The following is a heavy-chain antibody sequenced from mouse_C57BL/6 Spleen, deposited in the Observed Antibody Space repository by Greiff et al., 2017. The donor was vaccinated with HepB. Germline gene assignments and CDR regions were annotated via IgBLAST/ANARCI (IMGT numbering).Heavy chain of an antibody. CDR1: GFNIKDDY. V-gene: IGHV14-4*01. Sequence: EVQLQQSGAELVRPGASVKLSCTASGFNIKDDYMHWVKQRPEQGLEWIGWIDPENGDTEYASKFQGKATITADTSSNTAYLQLSSRASEDTAVYYCTAILRQKYWGQGTTLTVSS. D-gene: IGHD2-4*01. CDR2: IDPENGDT. CDR3: TAILRQKY. J-gene: IGHJ2*01.